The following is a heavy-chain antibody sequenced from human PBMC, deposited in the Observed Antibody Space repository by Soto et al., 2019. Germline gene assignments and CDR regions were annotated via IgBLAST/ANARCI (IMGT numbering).Heavy chain of an antibody. CDR1: GGSISSGGYY. CDR2: IYYSGST. Sequence: QVQLQESGPGLVKPSQTLSLTCTVSGGSISSGGYYWSWIRQHPGKGLEWIGYIYYSGSTYYNPSPKSRVTISVDTSKNQFSLKLSSVTAADTAVYYCARWDDSSGYSPGGYWGQGTLVTVSS. CDR3: ARWDDSSGYSPGGY. J-gene: IGHJ4*02. D-gene: IGHD3-22*01. V-gene: IGHV4-31*03.